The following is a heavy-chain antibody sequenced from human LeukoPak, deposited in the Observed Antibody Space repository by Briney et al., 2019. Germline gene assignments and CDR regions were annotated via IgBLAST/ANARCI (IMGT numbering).Heavy chain of an antibody. Sequence: PSETLSLTCTVSGGSISSHYGSWIRQPPGKGLEWIGYIYYSGSTNYNPSLKSRVTISVDTSKNQFSLKLSSATAADTAVYYCARDSRQWVRGYNWFDPWGQGTMVTVSS. D-gene: IGHD1-26*01. CDR3: ARDSRQWVRGYNWFDP. V-gene: IGHV4-59*11. CDR1: GGSISSHY. J-gene: IGHJ5*02. CDR2: IYYSGST.